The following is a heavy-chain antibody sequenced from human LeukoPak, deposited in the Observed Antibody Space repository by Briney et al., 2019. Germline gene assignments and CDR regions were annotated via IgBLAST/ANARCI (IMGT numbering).Heavy chain of an antibody. D-gene: IGHD6-19*01. V-gene: IGHV3-23*01. CDR3: ASVAVAGYFDS. CDR2: ISGSGGST. J-gene: IGHJ4*02. Sequence: LPGGSMRLSCAASGFTFSSYAMSWVRQAPGKGLEWVSSISGSGGSTYYADSMKGRFTISRDNSKNTLYLQMNTLRAEDTAVYYCASVAVAGYFDSWGQGTLVTVSS. CDR1: GFTFSSYA.